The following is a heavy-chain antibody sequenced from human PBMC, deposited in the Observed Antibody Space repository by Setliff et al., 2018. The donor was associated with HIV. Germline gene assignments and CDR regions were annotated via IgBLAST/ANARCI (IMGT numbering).Heavy chain of an antibody. D-gene: IGHD3-3*01. V-gene: IGHV3-11*01. CDR1: GFIFSDYY. J-gene: IGHJ4*02. CDR3: AKGVRRYDFWSGLGY. Sequence: PGGSLRLSCAGSGFIFSDYYMTWIRQAPGKGLEYVSYIGTSDGSTYYADSVKGRFTISRDNSKNTLYLQMNSLRAEDTAVYYCAKGVRRYDFWSGLGYWGQGTLVTVSS. CDR2: IGTSDGST.